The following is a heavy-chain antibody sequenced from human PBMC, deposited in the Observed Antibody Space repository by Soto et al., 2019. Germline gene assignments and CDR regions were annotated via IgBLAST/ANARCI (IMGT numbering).Heavy chain of an antibody. V-gene: IGHV4-59*08. Sequence: SETLSLTCTVSGGSIRSYYWSWIRQPPGKGLEWIGYIYYSGSTNYNPSLKSRVTISVDTSKNQFSLKLSSVTAADTAVYYCARGMYYPNCFDPWGQGTLVTVSS. CDR3: ARGMYYPNCFDP. J-gene: IGHJ5*02. D-gene: IGHD2-8*01. CDR2: IYYSGST. CDR1: GGSIRSYY.